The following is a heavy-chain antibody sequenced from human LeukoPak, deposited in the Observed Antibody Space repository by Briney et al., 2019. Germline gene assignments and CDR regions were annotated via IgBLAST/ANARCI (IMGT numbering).Heavy chain of an antibody. D-gene: IGHD4-17*01. CDR1: GGSISSSSYY. J-gene: IGHJ5*02. Sequence: SETLSLTCTVSGGSISSSSYYWGWIRQPPGKGLEWIGSIYYSGSTYYNPSLKSRVTISVDTSKNQFSLKLSSVTAADTAVYYCAREMTTVTTTGNWFDPWGQGTLVTVSS. CDR2: IYYSGST. V-gene: IGHV4-39*02. CDR3: AREMTTVTTTGNWFDP.